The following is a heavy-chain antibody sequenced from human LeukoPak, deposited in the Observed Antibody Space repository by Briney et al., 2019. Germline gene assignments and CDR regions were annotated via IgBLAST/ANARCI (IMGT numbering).Heavy chain of an antibody. V-gene: IGHV3-7*03. CDR1: GFIFSSYW. Sequence: GGSLRLSCAASGFIFSSYWMSWVRQAPGKGLEWVANIKQDGSEKYYVDSVKGRFTISRDNAKNSLYLQMNSLRAEDTAVYYCARDVGEPGTTTYWGQGTLVTVSS. J-gene: IGHJ4*02. CDR2: IKQDGSEK. D-gene: IGHD1/OR15-1a*01. CDR3: ARDVGEPGTTTY.